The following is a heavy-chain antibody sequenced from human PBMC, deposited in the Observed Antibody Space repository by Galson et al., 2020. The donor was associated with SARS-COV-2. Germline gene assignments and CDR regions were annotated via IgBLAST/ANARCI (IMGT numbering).Heavy chain of an antibody. CDR2: VSYHGSTN. CDR3: AKEKEVFHLLFYAMGG. V-gene: IGHV3-30*18. D-gene: IGHD2-21*01. J-gene: IGHJ6*02. Sequence: SLSLSCVASGYTFNLYGMHCARQAPPKGLEWVALVSYHGSTNHYNTSVKGRLTIARDTSKNTLYLQMNSLKTEDTAVYYCAKEKEVFHLLFYAMGGWCQATTVTVSS. CDR1: GYTFNLYG.